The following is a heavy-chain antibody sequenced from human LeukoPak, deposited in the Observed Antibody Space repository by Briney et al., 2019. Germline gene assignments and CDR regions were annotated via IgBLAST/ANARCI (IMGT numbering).Heavy chain of an antibody. CDR2: IIPIFGTA. Sequence: GASVKVSCKASGGTFSSYAISWVRQAPGQGLEWMGGIIPIFGTANYAQKFQGRVTITTDESTSTAYMELSSLGSEDTAVYYCASGDWRYCSSTSCYNWFDPWGQGTLVTVSS. J-gene: IGHJ5*02. CDR1: GGTFSSYA. V-gene: IGHV1-69*05. D-gene: IGHD2-2*01. CDR3: ASGDWRYCSSTSCYNWFDP.